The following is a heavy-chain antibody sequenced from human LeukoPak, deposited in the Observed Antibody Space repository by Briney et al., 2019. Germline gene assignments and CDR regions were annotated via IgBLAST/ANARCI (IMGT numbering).Heavy chain of an antibody. CDR1: GFTFSSYS. Sequence: PGGSLRLSCAASGFTFSSYSMNWVRQAPGKGLEWVSYISSSSSTIYYADSVKGRFTISRDNAKNSLYLQMNSLRAEDTAVYYCARELYDNSGYYYRTPDYWGQGTLVTVSS. CDR3: ARELYDNSGYYYRTPDY. CDR2: ISSSSSTI. D-gene: IGHD3-22*01. V-gene: IGHV3-48*04. J-gene: IGHJ4*02.